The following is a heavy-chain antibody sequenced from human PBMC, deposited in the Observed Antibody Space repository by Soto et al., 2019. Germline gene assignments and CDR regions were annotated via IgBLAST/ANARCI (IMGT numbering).Heavy chain of an antibody. CDR2: ITGSGGNT. CDR3: AKDRREYCSGGSCYLFDY. V-gene: IGHV3-23*01. D-gene: IGHD2-15*01. J-gene: IGHJ4*02. CDR1: GFTFSSYA. Sequence: EVQLLESGGGLVQPGGSLRLSCAASGFTFSSYALSWVRQAPGKGLEWVSGITGSGGNTYHADSVKGRFTISRDNSKNTLYLQMNSLRAEDTAVYYCAKDRREYCSGGSCYLFDYWGQGTLVTVSS.